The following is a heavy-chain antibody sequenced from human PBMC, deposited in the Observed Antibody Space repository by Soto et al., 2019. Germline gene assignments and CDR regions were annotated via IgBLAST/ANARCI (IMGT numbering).Heavy chain of an antibody. Sequence: EVHLLESGGDSVQPGGSLRLSCTASGFTFSNYAMSWVRQAPGKGLEWVSGISPSGYSTYYADSVKGRFTISRDNSKNTLYLQMNSLRVEDTAIYYGAKPVSGYYYVFASWCQGALVTVSS. J-gene: IGHJ4*02. D-gene: IGHD3-22*01. V-gene: IGHV3-23*01. CDR3: AKPVSGYYYVFAS. CDR2: ISPSGYST. CDR1: GFTFSNYA.